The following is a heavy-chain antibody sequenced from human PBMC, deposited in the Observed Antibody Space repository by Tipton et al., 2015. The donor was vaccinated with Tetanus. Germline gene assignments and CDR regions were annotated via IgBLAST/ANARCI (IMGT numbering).Heavy chain of an antibody. CDR1: GFTFKSYT. Sequence: GSLRLSCAASGFTFKSYTMNWVRQTPGKGLEWVSAISGSRGNTYYADSVKGRFTISRDNSKNTVSLQLNSLRAEDTAIYYCAKEGGAIRSNPYWFFDLWGRGALVTVSS. J-gene: IGHJ2*01. CDR2: ISGSRGNT. CDR3: AKEGGAIRSNPYWFFDL. D-gene: IGHD3-16*02. V-gene: IGHV3-23*01.